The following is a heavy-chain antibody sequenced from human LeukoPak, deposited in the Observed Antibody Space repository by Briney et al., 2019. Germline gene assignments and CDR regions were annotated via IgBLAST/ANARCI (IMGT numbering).Heavy chain of an antibody. CDR3: ARDLNSNFDL. Sequence: KPSETLSLTCAVYGGSFSGYYWSWIRQPPGKGLEWIGEINHSGSTNYNPSLKSRVTISVDTSKNQFSLKLSSVTAADTAVYYCARDLNSNFDLWGRGTLVTVSS. CDR2: INHSGST. CDR1: GGSFSGYY. D-gene: IGHD6-13*01. V-gene: IGHV4-34*01. J-gene: IGHJ2*01.